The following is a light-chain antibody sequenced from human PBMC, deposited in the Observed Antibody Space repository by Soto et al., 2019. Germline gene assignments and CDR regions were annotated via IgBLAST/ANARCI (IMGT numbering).Light chain of an antibody. V-gene: IGLV2-14*01. CDR2: DVS. CDR1: SSDVGGYNY. J-gene: IGLJ1*01. Sequence: QSVLTQPASVSGSPGQSITISCTGTSSDVGGYNYVSWYQQHPGKAPKLMIYDVSNRPSGVSNRFSGSKSGNTASLTISGLQAEDAADYYYSSYTSSSTLVIGTGTKATVL. CDR3: SSYTSSSTLV.